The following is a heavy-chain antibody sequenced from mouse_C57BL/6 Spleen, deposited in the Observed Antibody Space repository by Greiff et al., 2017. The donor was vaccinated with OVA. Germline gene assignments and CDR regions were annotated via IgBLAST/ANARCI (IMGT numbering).Heavy chain of an antibody. J-gene: IGHJ4*01. Sequence: VKLQQPGAELVKPGASVKMSCKASGYTFTSYWITWVKQRPGQGLEWIGDIYPGSGSTNYNEKFKSKATLTVDTSSSTAYMQLSSLTSEDSAVYYCARGYDGYYGYAMDYWGQGTSVTVSS. CDR2: IYPGSGST. V-gene: IGHV1-55*01. CDR3: ARGYDGYYGYAMDY. D-gene: IGHD2-3*01. CDR1: GYTFTSYW.